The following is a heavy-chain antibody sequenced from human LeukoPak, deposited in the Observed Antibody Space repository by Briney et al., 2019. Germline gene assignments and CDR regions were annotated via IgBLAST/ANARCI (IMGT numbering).Heavy chain of an antibody. Sequence: GGSLRLSCAASGFTVSSNYMSWVRQAPGKGLEWVSVIYSGGSTYYADSVKGRFTTSRHNSKNTLYLQMNSLRAEDTAVYYCARGDYYDSSGIPLPGYWGQGTLVTVSS. D-gene: IGHD3-22*01. CDR3: ARGDYYDSSGIPLPGY. CDR2: IYSGGST. J-gene: IGHJ4*02. CDR1: GFTVSSNY. V-gene: IGHV3-53*04.